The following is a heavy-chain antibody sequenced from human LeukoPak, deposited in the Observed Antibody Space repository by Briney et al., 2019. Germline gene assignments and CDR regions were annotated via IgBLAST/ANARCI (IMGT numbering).Heavy chain of an antibody. D-gene: IGHD2-2*01. Sequence: SETLSLTCAVSGGSISSGGYSWSWIRQPPGKGLEWIAYMYHSGTTYYNPSLKSRVTISADRSKNQFSLKLSSVTAADTAVYYCARAALVGSSTSGYFDYWGQGTLVTVSS. CDR2: MYHSGTT. CDR1: GGSISSGGYS. V-gene: IGHV4-30-2*01. J-gene: IGHJ4*02. CDR3: ARAALVGSSTSGYFDY.